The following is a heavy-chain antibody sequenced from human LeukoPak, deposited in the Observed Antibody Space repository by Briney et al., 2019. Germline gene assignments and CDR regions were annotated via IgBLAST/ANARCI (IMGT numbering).Heavy chain of an antibody. V-gene: IGHV3-72*01. CDR1: GFTFSDHY. CDR2: TRNKANSYPT. J-gene: IGHJ4*02. D-gene: IGHD1-26*01. CDR3: ARVSGSYDY. Sequence: GGSLRLSCAASGFTFSDHYMDWVRQAPGKGLEWVGRTRNKANSYPTEYAASVKGRFTISRDDSKNSLYLQMNSLKTEDTAVYYCARVSGSYDYWGQGTLVTVSS.